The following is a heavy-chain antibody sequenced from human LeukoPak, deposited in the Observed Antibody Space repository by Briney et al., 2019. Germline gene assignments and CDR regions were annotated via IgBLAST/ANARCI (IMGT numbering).Heavy chain of an antibody. CDR1: GYTFTGYY. CDR2: INPNSGGT. J-gene: IGHJ4*02. CDR3: ARDVRGYDYVWGSYGFDY. D-gene: IGHD3-16*01. Sequence: GASVKVSCKASGYTFTGYYMHWVRQAPGQGLEWMGWINPNSGGTNYAQKFQGRVTMTRDTSISTAYMELSRLRSDDTAVYYCARDVRGYDYVWGSYGFDYWGQGTLVTVSS. V-gene: IGHV1-2*02.